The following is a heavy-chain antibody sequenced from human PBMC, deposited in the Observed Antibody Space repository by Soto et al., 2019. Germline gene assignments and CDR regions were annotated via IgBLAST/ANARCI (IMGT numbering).Heavy chain of an antibody. J-gene: IGHJ4*02. CDR1: GGSISSGGYY. CDR2: INYSGTT. CDR3: ARGGTVATIMAFDY. D-gene: IGHD5-12*01. Sequence: QVQLQESGPGLVKPSQTLSLTCTVSGGSISSGGYYWSWIRQHPGKGLEWIGYINYSGTTYYNPSLKSRLIISVDTSKNQFSLKLSSMTAADTAVYYCARGGTVATIMAFDYWGQGTLVTVSS. V-gene: IGHV4-31*03.